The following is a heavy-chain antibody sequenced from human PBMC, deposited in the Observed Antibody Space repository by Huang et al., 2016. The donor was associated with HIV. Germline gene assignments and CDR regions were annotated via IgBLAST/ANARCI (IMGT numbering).Heavy chain of an antibody. CDR2: MNPNSGNH. CDR3: ARGLQGYSIGYYYFDS. Sequence: QVQLMQSGAEVKKPGASVKVSCKASGNTFSNNEINWVRQATGQGLEWMGWMNPNSGNHGYAQKFRGRVTFTKDTSITTTDMELSSLTSEDTAVYYCARGLQGYSIGYYYFDSWGQGTLITVSS. V-gene: IGHV1-8*03. J-gene: IGHJ4*02. CDR1: GNTFSNNE. D-gene: IGHD3-22*01.